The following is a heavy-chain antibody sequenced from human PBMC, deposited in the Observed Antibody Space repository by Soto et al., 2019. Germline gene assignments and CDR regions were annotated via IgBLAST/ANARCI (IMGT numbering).Heavy chain of an antibody. Sequence: GASVKVSCKASGYTFTSYYMHWVRQAPGQGLEWMGIINPSGGSTSYAQKFQGRVTMTRDTSTSTVYMELSSLRSEDTAVYYCAREGLGYCSSTSCHRSYYYYGMDVWGQGTTVTVSS. V-gene: IGHV1-46*01. D-gene: IGHD2-2*02. J-gene: IGHJ6*02. CDR3: AREGLGYCSSTSCHRSYYYYGMDV. CDR2: INPSGGST. CDR1: GYTFTSYY.